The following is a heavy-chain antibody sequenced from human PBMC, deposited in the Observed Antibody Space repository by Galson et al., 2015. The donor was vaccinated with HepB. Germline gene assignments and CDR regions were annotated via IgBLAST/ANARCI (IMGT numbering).Heavy chain of an antibody. CDR1: GFTFSSYS. V-gene: IGHV3-30*18. Sequence: SLRLSCAASGFTFSSYSMNWVRQAPGKGLEWVAVISYDGSNKYYADSVKGRFTISRDNSKNTLYLQMNSLRAEDTAVYYCAKRGPDYYGSEGTYFDYWGQGTLVTVSS. CDR2: ISYDGSNK. J-gene: IGHJ4*02. D-gene: IGHD3-10*01. CDR3: AKRGPDYYGSEGTYFDY.